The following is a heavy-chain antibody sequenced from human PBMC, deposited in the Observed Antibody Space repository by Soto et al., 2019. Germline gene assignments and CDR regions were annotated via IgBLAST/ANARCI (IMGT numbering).Heavy chain of an antibody. CDR1: GFSFSSYA. CDR3: VKRYDFWSGHLDY. V-gene: IGHV3-23*01. D-gene: IGHD3-3*01. CDR2: TSGSGGTT. Sequence: PGGSLRLSCAAAGFSFSSYAMSWVRQAPGKGLEWVSSTSGSGGTTYYADSVKGRFTISRDNSKNTLYLQMNSLRAEDTAVYHCVKRYDFWSGHLDYWGQGTLVTVSS. J-gene: IGHJ4*02.